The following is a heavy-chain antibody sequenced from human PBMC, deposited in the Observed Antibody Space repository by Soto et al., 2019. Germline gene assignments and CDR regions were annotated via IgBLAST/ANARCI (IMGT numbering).Heavy chain of an antibody. CDR1: GRNLSLSL. J-gene: IGHJ4*02. V-gene: IGHV3-11*06. Sequence: GVSRRLSCAASGRNLSLSLMIRMRQRPGHGLARASFIIHNSDYTNYADSVSGRFTISRDNDKSSIYLQINSLRADDTAVYYCANIHYGSLDYWGQGTLVTVSS. D-gene: IGHD4-17*01. CDR2: IIHNSDYT. CDR3: ANIHYGSLDY.